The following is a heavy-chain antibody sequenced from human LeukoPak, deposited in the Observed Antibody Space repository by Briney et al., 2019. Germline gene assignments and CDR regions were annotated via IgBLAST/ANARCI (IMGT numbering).Heavy chain of an antibody. D-gene: IGHD4-17*01. CDR1: GFTFSSYS. CDR3: VREKYDYGDLYYFDY. V-gene: IGHV3-21*01. Sequence: GGSLRLSCAASGFTFSSYSMNWVRQAPGKGLEWVSSISSSSSYIYYADSVKGRFTISRDNAKNSLYLQMNSLRAEDTAVYYCVREKYDYGDLYYFDYWGQGTLVTVSS. J-gene: IGHJ4*02. CDR2: ISSSSSYI.